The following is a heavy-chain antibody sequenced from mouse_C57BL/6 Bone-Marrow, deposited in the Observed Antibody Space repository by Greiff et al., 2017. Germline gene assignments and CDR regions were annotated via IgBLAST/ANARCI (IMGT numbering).Heavy chain of an antibody. CDR1: GFTFSDYG. J-gene: IGHJ1*03. CDR2: ISNLACSN. CDR3: ARRTGSYWYFDV. V-gene: IGHV5-15*01. D-gene: IGHD4-1*01. Sequence: EVQLMESGGGLVQPGGSLKLSCAASGFTFSDYGMAWVRQAPRKGPEWVAFISNLACSNYYADTVTGRFTISRENAKNTLYLGMSSLRSEDTAMYYCARRTGSYWYFDVWGTGTTVTVSS.